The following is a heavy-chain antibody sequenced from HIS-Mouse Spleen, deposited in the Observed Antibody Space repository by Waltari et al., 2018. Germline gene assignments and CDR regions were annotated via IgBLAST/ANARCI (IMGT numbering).Heavy chain of an antibody. J-gene: IGHJ4*02. Sequence: QVQLVGSGGGVVQPGRSLRLSCAASGFTYSRCGMHWVRQAPGKGLVWVAVISYNGSNKYYADSVKGRFTISRDNSKNTLYLQMNSLRAEDTAVYYCAKDKHHAFDYWGQGTLVTVSS. CDR3: AKDKHHAFDY. V-gene: IGHV3-30*18. CDR2: ISYNGSNK. CDR1: GFTYSRCG.